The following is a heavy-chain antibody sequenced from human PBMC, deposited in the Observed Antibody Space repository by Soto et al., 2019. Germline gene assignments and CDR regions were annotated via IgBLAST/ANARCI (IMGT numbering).Heavy chain of an antibody. CDR3: AKLSCTSSTCYFPGWFDP. V-gene: IGHV4-31*03. CDR2: VYYSGSS. D-gene: IGHD2-2*01. Sequence: PSETLSLTCTVSGDSISGGASFWSWIRQPPGKGLEWIANVYYSGSSYYNPSPKSRLTISVDTTKNQFSLQLKSMTAADTAVYYCAKLSCTSSTCYFPGWFDPWGQGTLVTVSS. CDR1: GDSISGGASF. J-gene: IGHJ5*02.